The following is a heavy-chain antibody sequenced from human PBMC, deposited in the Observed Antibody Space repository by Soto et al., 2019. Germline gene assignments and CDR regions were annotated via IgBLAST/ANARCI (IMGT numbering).Heavy chain of an antibody. Sequence: QVQLQESGPGLVKPSDTLSLTCTVSGRSLSGGVQSWSWIRQPPGKGLEWLGHIFDSGSTYYNPSLKSRLTISVDTSQNQFSLRLSSVTAADTAVYYCAREIMPLTNDWAFDLWGRGTLVSVSS. CDR3: AREIMPLTNDWAFDL. V-gene: IGHV4-30-4*01. CDR2: IFDSGST. CDR1: GRSLSGGVQS. D-gene: IGHD2-8*01. J-gene: IGHJ2*01.